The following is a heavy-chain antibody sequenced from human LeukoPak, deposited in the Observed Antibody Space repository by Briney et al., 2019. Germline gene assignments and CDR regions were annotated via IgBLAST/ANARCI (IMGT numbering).Heavy chain of an antibody. V-gene: IGHV4-61*01. CDR1: GGSVSSGSYY. J-gene: IGHJ4*02. CDR2: IYYSGST. D-gene: IGHD5/OR15-5a*01. Sequence: SETLSLTCTVSGGSVSSGSYYWIWIRQPPGTGLEWIGYIYYSGSTNYNPSLKSRVTISVDTSMNQFSLKLSSVTAADTAVYYCARLSTEPFDYWGQGTLVTVSS. CDR3: ARLSTEPFDY.